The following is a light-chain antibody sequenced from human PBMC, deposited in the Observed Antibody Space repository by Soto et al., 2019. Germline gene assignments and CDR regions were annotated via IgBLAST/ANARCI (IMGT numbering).Light chain of an antibody. CDR1: QTISTY. V-gene: IGKV1-39*01. CDR2: DVS. CDR3: PQGYSIHALT. J-gene: IGKJ4*01. Sequence: DIQRTLSTSSLSASVGDEVTITCRANQTISTYLHWYQHKPGRAPRLLISDVSTLQSGVPGRFRGSGSETEFTLTITYLQPEDFATYYCPQGYSIHALTFGGGTKVEI.